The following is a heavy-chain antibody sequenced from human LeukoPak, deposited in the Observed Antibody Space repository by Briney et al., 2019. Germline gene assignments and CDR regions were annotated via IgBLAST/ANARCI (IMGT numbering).Heavy chain of an antibody. CDR2: INHSGST. CDR1: GGSFSGYY. CDR3: ARGYSSGWSFDY. V-gene: IGHV4-34*01. Sequence: SETLSLTCAVYGGSFSGYYWSWIRQPPGNGLEWIGEINHSGSTNYNPSLKSRVTISVDTSKNQFSLKLSSVTAADTAVYYCARGYSSGWSFDYWGQGTLVTVSS. J-gene: IGHJ4*02. D-gene: IGHD6-19*01.